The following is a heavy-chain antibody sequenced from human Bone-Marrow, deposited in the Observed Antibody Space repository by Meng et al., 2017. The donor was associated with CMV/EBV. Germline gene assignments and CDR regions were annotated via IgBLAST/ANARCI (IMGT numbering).Heavy chain of an antibody. D-gene: IGHD3-3*01. CDR1: GFTFSDYY. J-gene: IGHJ5*02. V-gene: IGHV5-51*01. CDR2: IYPGDSDT. CDR3: ARLPRITIFGVVTFSRFDP. Sequence: GESLKISCAASGFTFSDYYMSWIRQAPGKGLEWMGIIYPGDSDTRYSPSFQGQVTISADKSISTAYLQWSSLKASDTAMYYCARLPRITIFGVVTFSRFDPWGQGTLVTVSS.